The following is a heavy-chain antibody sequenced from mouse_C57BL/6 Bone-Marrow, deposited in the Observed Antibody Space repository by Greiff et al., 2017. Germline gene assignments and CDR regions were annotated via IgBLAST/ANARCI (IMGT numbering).Heavy chain of an antibody. CDR1: GYTFTSYG. D-gene: IGHD1-1*01. CDR2: IYPRSGNT. CDR3: VITTVVADY. V-gene: IGHV1-81*01. J-gene: IGHJ2*01. Sequence: VKVVESGAELARPGASVKLSCKASGYTFTSYGISWVKQRTGQGLEWIGEIYPRSGNTYYNEKFKGKATLTADKSSSTAYMELRSLTSEDSAVYFCVITTVVADYWGQGTTLTVSS.